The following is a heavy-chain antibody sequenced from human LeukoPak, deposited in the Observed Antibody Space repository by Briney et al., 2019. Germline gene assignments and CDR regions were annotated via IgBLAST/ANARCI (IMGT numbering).Heavy chain of an antibody. CDR2: IIPIFGTA. V-gene: IGHV1-69*01. Sequence: SVKVSCKASGGTFSSYAISWVRQSPGQGLEWMGGIIPIFGTANYAQKFQGRVTITADESTSTAYMELSSLRSEDTAVYYCARDLGIVVVPAAIVNDAFDIWGQGTMVTVSS. J-gene: IGHJ3*02. CDR1: GGTFSSYA. D-gene: IGHD2-2*01. CDR3: ARDLGIVVVPAAIVNDAFDI.